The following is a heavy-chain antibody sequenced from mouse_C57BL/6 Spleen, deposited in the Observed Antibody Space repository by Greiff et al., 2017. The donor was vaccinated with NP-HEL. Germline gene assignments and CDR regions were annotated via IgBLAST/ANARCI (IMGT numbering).Heavy chain of an antibody. CDR3: TYTTVVGFDY. J-gene: IGHJ2*01. CDR2: IDPENGDT. Sequence: EVQLQQSGAELVRPGASVKLSCTASGFNIKDDYMHWVKQRPEQGLEWIGWIDPENGDTEYASKFQGKATITADTSSNTAYLQLSSLTSEDTAVYYCTYTTVVGFDYWGQGTTLTVSS. V-gene: IGHV14-4*01. D-gene: IGHD1-1*01. CDR1: GFNIKDDY.